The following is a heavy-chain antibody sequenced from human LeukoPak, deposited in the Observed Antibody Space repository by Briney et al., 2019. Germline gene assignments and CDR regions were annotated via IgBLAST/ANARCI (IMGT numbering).Heavy chain of an antibody. Sequence: PGGSLRLSCAASGCTFSSYGMHWVRQAPGKGLEWVAVISYDGSNKYYADSMKGRFTISRDNSQNTLYLKMNSLRAEDTAVYYCAKDGDLYGRGYSYGRENWYFDYWGQGTLVTVCS. D-gene: IGHD5-18*01. CDR2: ISYDGSNK. J-gene: IGHJ4*02. CDR3: AKDGDLYGRGYSYGRENWYFDY. V-gene: IGHV3-30*18. CDR1: GCTFSSYG.